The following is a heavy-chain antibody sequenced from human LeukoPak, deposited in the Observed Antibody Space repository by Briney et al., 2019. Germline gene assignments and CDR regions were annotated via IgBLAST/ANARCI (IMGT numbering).Heavy chain of an antibody. CDR2: IDPRDSYT. V-gene: IGHV5-10-1*01. Sequence: KPGESLRISCKGSGYSFTNYWISWVRQMPDKGLEWLGRIDPRDSYTNYSPSFQGHVTISLDKSISTAYLQWSSLKASDTAMYYCARLHLEITAMTIDYWGQGTLVTVSS. CDR3: ARLHLEITAMTIDY. D-gene: IGHD1-20*01. CDR1: GYSFTNYW. J-gene: IGHJ4*02.